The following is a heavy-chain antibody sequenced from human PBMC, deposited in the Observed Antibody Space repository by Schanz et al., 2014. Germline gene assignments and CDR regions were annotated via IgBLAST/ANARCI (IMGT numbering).Heavy chain of an antibody. D-gene: IGHD3-22*01. V-gene: IGHV3-23*04. CDR2: IDGSGPKT. CDR3: ARDRVISSAFYFDF. Sequence: DVELVESGGGLAQPGGSLRLSCEASGFTFANYAMNWVRQAPGRGLEWVSGIDGSGPKTYYADSVKGRFTVSRDNSKDTVFLQMNALRVEDTAIYYCARDRVISSAFYFDFWGQGTLVVVSS. J-gene: IGHJ4*02. CDR1: GFTFANYA.